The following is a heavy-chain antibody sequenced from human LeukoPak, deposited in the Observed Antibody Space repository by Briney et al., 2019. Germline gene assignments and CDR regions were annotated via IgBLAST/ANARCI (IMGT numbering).Heavy chain of an antibody. CDR3: ARDHRLDYYGTRNYYFDY. Sequence: GGSLRLSCAASGFTFSRYWMSWVRQAPGKGLEWVANIKEDGTVKYYVESVKGRFTISRDNAKNSLYLEMNSLRAEDTALYYCARDHRLDYYGTRNYYFDYWGQGTLVTVSS. CDR1: GFTFSRYW. V-gene: IGHV3-7*01. J-gene: IGHJ4*02. D-gene: IGHD3-10*01. CDR2: IKEDGTVK.